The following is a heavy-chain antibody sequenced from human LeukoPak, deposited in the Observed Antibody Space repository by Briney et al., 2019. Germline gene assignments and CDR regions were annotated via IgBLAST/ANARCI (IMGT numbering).Heavy chain of an antibody. Sequence: SETLSLTCTVSGGSISSISYYWGWIRQPPGKGLEWIGSMYYSGSTYYNPSLKSRVTISVDTSKNLFSLKLSSVTAADTAVYYCARGTVGYCSGGSCQGWFDPWGQGTLVTVSS. J-gene: IGHJ5*02. D-gene: IGHD2-15*01. CDR1: GGSISSISYY. V-gene: IGHV4-39*01. CDR2: MYYSGST. CDR3: ARGTVGYCSGGSCQGWFDP.